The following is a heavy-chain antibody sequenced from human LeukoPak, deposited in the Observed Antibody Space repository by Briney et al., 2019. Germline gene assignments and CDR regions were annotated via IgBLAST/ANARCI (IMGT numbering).Heavy chain of an antibody. CDR2: ISSSGSTI. J-gene: IGHJ4*02. CDR1: GFTFSSYE. CDR3: ARDFSGWYRGVDY. Sequence: PGGSLRPSCAASGFTFSSYEMNWVRQAPGKGLEWVSYISSSGSTIYYADSVKGRFTISRDNAKNSLYLQMNSLRAEDTAVYYCARDFSGWYRGVDYWGQGTLVTVSS. V-gene: IGHV3-48*03. D-gene: IGHD6-19*01.